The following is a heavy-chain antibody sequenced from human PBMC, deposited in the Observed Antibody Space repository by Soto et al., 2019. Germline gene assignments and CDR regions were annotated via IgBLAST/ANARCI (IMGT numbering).Heavy chain of an antibody. CDR3: ARALDDFWSGYMDV. CDR1: GFTFSSYS. J-gene: IGHJ6*03. Sequence: HPGGSLRLSCAASGFTFSSYSMNWVRQAPGKGLEWVAAISNSGSNKYYADSVKGRFTISRDNSKNTLYLQMNSLRAEDTAVYYCARALDDFWSGYMDVWGKGTTVTVSS. V-gene: IGHV3-33*08. D-gene: IGHD3-3*01. CDR2: ISNSGSNK.